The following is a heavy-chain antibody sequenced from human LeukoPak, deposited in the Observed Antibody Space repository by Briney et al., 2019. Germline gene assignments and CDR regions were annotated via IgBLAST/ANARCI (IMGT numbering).Heavy chain of an antibody. Sequence: QPSETLSLTCSVSGGSITATRSYGAWVRQPPGKGLEWIASISFGGDTYYTPSLESRVLISVDTSKNTFSLRLTSVTAADTAVYYCARVRGRDGYFDYWGRGTLVTVS. J-gene: IGHJ4*02. CDR3: ARVRGRDGYFDY. D-gene: IGHD5-24*01. CDR1: GGSITATRSY. CDR2: ISFGGDT. V-gene: IGHV4-39*07.